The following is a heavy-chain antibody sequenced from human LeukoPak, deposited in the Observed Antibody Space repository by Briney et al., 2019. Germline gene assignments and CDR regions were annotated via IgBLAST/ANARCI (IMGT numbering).Heavy chain of an antibody. CDR2: ISGTGGST. J-gene: IGHJ4*02. D-gene: IGHD6-19*01. V-gene: IGHV3-23*01. CDR1: GFTFSTYA. CDR3: AKDQGSGWPYYFDY. Sequence: GGSLRLSCAASGFTFSTYAMTWVRQAPGKGLEWVSLISGTGGSTYYADSVKGRFTISRDNSKNTLYLQMNSLRAEDTAVYYCAKDQGSGWPYYFDYWGQGTLVTVSS.